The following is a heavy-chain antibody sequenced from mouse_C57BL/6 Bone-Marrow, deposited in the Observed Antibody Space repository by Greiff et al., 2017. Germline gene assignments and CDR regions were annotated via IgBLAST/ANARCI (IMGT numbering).Heavy chain of an antibody. Sequence: VQLQEPGAELVRPGASVKLSCTASGYNIKDDYMHWVKQRPVQGLEWIGWIDPEHGDTEYAPKFQGKATLTADTSSNSAYLQLSSLTSEDTAVYDCSTELTTVVGGGQGTTLTVSS. D-gene: IGHD1-1*01. CDR2: IDPEHGDT. V-gene: IGHV14-4*01. CDR1: GYNIKDDY. CDR3: STELTTVVG. J-gene: IGHJ2*01.